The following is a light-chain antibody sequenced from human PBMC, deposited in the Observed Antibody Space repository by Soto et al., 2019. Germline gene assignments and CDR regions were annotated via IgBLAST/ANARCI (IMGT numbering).Light chain of an antibody. Sequence: DIQMTQSPPTLPASAGDRVTITCRASQDISRWLAWYQQKPGKAPELLIYDVSTLQSGVPSRFSGTGSGTEFTLTISSLQPEYFATYYCQQYNAYYSFGQGTNVEIK. J-gene: IGKJ2*03. CDR3: QQYNAYYS. CDR1: QDISRW. V-gene: IGKV1-5*01. CDR2: DVS.